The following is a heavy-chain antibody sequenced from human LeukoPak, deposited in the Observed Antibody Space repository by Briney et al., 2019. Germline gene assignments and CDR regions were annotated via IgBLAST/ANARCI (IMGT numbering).Heavy chain of an antibody. CDR3: ARYSGYQD. J-gene: IGHJ4*02. CDR2: IFYGGST. Sequence: SETLSLTCTVSGGSISSGDYYWTWIRQPPGKGLEWIGCIFYGGSTYYNLSLKSRVTISVDTSKNQFSLKLTSVTAADTAIYYCARYSGYQDWGQGTLVTVSS. V-gene: IGHV4-30-4*01. D-gene: IGHD5-12*01. CDR1: GGSISSGDYY.